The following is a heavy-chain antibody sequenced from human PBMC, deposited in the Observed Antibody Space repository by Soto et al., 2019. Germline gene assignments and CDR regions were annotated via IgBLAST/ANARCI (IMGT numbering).Heavy chain of an antibody. CDR1: GFTVSSNY. CDR3: ASSLL. Sequence: GGSLRLSCAASGFTVSSNYMSWVRQAPGKGLEWVANIKEDGSEINYVDSVKGRFTISRDNAKNSLYLQMNSLRVEDTAVYYCASSLLRGQGTLVTVSS. J-gene: IGHJ4*02. CDR2: IKEDGSEI. V-gene: IGHV3-7*01.